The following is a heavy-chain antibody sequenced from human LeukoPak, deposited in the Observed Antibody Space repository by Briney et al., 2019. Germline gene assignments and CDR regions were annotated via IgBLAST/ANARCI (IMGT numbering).Heavy chain of an antibody. Sequence: GGSLRLSCAASGFTFSSYSMNWVRQAPGKGLEWVSSISTSSSYTYYADSVKGRFTISRDSSKDTLYLQMSRLRVEDTAIYYCAKDFGHCSSTFCNRHFDSWGRGTLVTVSS. CDR1: GFTFSSYS. CDR3: AKDFGHCSSTFCNRHFDS. V-gene: IGHV3-21*04. CDR2: ISTSSSYT. D-gene: IGHD2-2*01. J-gene: IGHJ4*02.